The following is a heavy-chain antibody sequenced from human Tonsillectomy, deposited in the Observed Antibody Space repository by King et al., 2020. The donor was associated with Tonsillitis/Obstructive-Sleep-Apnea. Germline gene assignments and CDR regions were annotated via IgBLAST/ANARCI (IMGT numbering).Heavy chain of an antibody. CDR3: GTAQLGSSPFDY. Sequence: QLVQSGAEVKKPGASVKVSCKVSGYTLTELFMHWVRQAPGKGLEWMGGFDPEDGETIHAQKFQGRVTMTEDTSTDTAYMELSSLRSEDTAVYYCGTAQLGSSPFDYWGQGTLVTVSS. CDR1: GYTLTELF. D-gene: IGHD6-6*01. V-gene: IGHV1-24*01. CDR2: FDPEDGET. J-gene: IGHJ4*02.